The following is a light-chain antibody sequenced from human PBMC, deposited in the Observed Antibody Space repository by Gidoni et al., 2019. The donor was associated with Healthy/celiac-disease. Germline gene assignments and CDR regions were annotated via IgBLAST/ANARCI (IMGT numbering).Light chain of an antibody. CDR1: QGISSY. CDR3: QQYYSYPRT. V-gene: IGKV1-8*01. J-gene: IGKJ1*01. Sequence: AIRITQSPSSLSASTGDRVTITCRASQGISSYLAWYQQKPGKAPKLLIYAASTLQSGVPSRFSGSGSGTDFTLTISCLQSEDFATYYCQQYYSYPRTFXXXTKVEIK. CDR2: AAS.